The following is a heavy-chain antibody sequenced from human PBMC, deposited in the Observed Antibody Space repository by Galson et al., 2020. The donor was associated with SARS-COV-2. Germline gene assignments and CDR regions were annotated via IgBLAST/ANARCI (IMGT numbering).Heavy chain of an antibody. CDR2: INHSGST. Sequence: SETLYITCAVYGGSFSGYYWSWIRQPPGKGLEWIGEINHSGSTNYNPSLKSRVTISVDTSKNQFSLKLRSVTAADTAVYYCARGKGIAAAGTGGFDYWGQGTLVTVSS. D-gene: IGHD6-13*01. J-gene: IGHJ4*02. CDR1: GGSFSGYY. V-gene: IGHV4-34*01. CDR3: ARGKGIAAAGTGGFDY.